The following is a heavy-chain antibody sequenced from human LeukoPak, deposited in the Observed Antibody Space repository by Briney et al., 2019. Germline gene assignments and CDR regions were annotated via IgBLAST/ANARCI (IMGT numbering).Heavy chain of an antibody. CDR2: ISASGGST. V-gene: IGHV3-23*01. CDR3: EKYAVSKGPPYVLDV. CDR1: KFSYSSYA. J-gene: IGHJ6*02. Sequence: GGSLRLFCGASKFSYSSYAMQCVSQARGKGLEWVSGISASGGSTYYADSVKGRFTISRDISKNTLYLQMNSLRAEDTDIYYCEKYAVSKGPPYVLDVWVQGTTVTVSS. D-gene: IGHD2-2*01.